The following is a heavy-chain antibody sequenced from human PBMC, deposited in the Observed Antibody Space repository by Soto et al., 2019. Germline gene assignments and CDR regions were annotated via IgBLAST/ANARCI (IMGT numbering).Heavy chain of an antibody. CDR3: ARHGRVDSDYYYYGMDV. V-gene: IGHV5-51*01. D-gene: IGHD1-26*01. CDR2: IYPGDSDT. Sequence: GESLKISCKGSGYSFATYWIAWVRQKPGMGLELMGIIYPGDSDTRYSPSFQGQVSISADKSINTAYLQWSTLKASDTAIYYCARHGRVDSDYYYYGMDVWGQGTTVTVSS. CDR1: GYSFATYW. J-gene: IGHJ6*02.